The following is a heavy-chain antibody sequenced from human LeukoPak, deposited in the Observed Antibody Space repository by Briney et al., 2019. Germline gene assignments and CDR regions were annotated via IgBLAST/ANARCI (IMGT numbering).Heavy chain of an antibody. Sequence: PGGSLRLSCAASGFTFSSYAMSWVRQAPGKGLEWVSSISSSSSYIYYADSVKGRFTISRDNAKNSLYLQMNSLRAEDTAVYYCARDPGIVGATPFDYWGQGTLVTVSS. CDR1: GFTFSSYA. D-gene: IGHD1-26*01. CDR2: ISSSSSYI. CDR3: ARDPGIVGATPFDY. V-gene: IGHV3-21*01. J-gene: IGHJ4*02.